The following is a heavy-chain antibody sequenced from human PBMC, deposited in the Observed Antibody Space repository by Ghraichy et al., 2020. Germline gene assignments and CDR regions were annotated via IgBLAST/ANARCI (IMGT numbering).Heavy chain of an antibody. CDR3: ARVSPVAPDY. CDR1: GFTFWNYW. V-gene: IGHV3-74*01. CDR2: IDGDGSTT. J-gene: IGHJ4*02. Sequence: GGSLRLSCAASGFTFWNYWMHWVRQAPGKGLVWLSRIDGDGSTTDYADSVRGRFTTSRDNAKNTLYLQMNTLRPEDTAVYYCARVSPVAPDYWGQGTLVTVSS.